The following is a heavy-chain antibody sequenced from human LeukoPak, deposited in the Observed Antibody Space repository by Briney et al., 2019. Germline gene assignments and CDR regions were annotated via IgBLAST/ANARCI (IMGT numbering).Heavy chain of an antibody. CDR2: ISAYNGNT. V-gene: IGHV1-18*01. D-gene: IGHD3-22*01. CDR3: ARDGHRRYHYDSSGREDAFDI. CDR1: GYTFTSYG. Sequence: ASVKVSCKASGYTFTSYGISWVRQAPGQGLEWMGWISAYNGNTNYAQKLQGRVTMTTDTSTSTAYMELRSLRSDDTAVYYCARDGHRRYHYDSSGREDAFDIWGQGTMVTVSS. J-gene: IGHJ3*02.